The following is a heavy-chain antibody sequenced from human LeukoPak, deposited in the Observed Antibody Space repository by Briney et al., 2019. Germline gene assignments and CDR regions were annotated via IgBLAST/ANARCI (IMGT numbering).Heavy chain of an antibody. CDR1: GGSISSSSYY. Sequence: SETLSLTCTVSGGSISSSSYYWGWIRQPPGKGLEWIGSIYYSGSTYYNPSLKSRVTISVDTSKNQFSLKLSSVTAADTAVYYCARLRVSSSWPSDYWGQGTLVTVSS. V-gene: IGHV4-39*07. J-gene: IGHJ4*02. CDR2: IYYSGST. D-gene: IGHD6-13*01. CDR3: ARLRVSSSWPSDY.